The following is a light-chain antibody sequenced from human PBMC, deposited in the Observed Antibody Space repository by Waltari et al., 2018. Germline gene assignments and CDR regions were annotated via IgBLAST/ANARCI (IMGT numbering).Light chain of an antibody. J-gene: IGLJ3*02. V-gene: IGLV2-23*01. Sequence: QSALTQPASVSGSPGQSITISCSGTTNDVGKYDLVSWYQQVPGRVPKLILYENNRRPADISHRVGGSKAGNTASLTISGLQPEDEADYYCCSFASSRTWVFGGRTRLTV. CDR3: CSFASSRTWV. CDR2: ENN. CDR1: TNDVGKYDL.